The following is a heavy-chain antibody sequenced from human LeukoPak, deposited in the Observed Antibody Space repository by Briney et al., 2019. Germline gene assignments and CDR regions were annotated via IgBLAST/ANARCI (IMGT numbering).Heavy chain of an antibody. CDR2: IIPIFGTA. J-gene: IGHJ4*02. V-gene: IGHV1-69*13. CDR3: ATDLYCSGGSCYSTVGDY. CDR1: GGTFSSYA. D-gene: IGHD2-15*01. Sequence: ASVKVSCKASGGTFSSYAISWVRQAPGQGLEWMGGIIPIFGTANYAQKFQGRVTITADESTSTAYMELSSLRSEDTAVYYCATDLYCSGGSCYSTVGDYWGQGTLVTVSS.